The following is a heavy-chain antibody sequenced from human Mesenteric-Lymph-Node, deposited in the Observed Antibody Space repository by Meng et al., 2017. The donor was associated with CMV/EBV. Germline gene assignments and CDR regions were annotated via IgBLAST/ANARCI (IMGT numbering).Heavy chain of an antibody. Sequence: SETLSLTCTVSGGSISSSSGYFWGWMRQPPGKGLEWIGSFQSGGGTYFNPSLKSRVSISGDTSKNQFSLRLSSVTAADTAIYYCATAARTFSGAYFPPIDYWGQATLVTVSS. D-gene: IGHD1-26*01. V-gene: IGHV4-39*07. J-gene: IGHJ4*02. CDR3: ATAARTFSGAYFPPIDY. CDR1: GGSISSSSGYF. CDR2: FQSGGGT.